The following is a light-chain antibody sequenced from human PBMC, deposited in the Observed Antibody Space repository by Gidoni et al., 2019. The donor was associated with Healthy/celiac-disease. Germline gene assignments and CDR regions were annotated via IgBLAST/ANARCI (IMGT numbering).Light chain of an antibody. J-gene: IGKJ2*01. CDR1: QDISNY. Sequence: DIQMTQSPSSLSASVGDRVTITCQASQDISNYLNWYQQKPGKAPKLLIYDASNLETGVPSRFSGSRSGTDFTFSISSLQPEDIATYYCQQYDNHPRYTFGQGTKREIK. CDR3: QQYDNHPRYT. CDR2: DAS. V-gene: IGKV1-33*01.